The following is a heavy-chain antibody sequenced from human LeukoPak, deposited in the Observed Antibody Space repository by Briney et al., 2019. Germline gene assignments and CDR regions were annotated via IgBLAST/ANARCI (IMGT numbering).Heavy chain of an antibody. D-gene: IGHD1-26*01. Sequence: SETLSLTCGVSGGSITTTNYWSWVRQPPGGGLEWIGEISLAGRTRYNPSLKSRVNISIDESKNHLYLNLASVTAADTAVCYRSRESGPFCPFGHWGQGTLVAVTS. J-gene: IGHJ4*02. CDR2: ISLAGRT. V-gene: IGHV4-4*02. CDR1: GGSITTTNY. CDR3: SRESGPFCPFGH.